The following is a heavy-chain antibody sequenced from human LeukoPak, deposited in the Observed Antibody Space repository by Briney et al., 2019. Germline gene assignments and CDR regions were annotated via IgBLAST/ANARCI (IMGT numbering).Heavy chain of an antibody. CDR1: GGSISSGGYS. V-gene: IGHV4-30-2*01. J-gene: IGHJ4*02. CDR2: IYHSGST. D-gene: IGHD3-22*01. Sequence: SETLSLTCAVSGGSISSGGYSWSWIRQPPGKGLEWIGYIYHSGSTYYNPSLKSRVTISVDRSKNQFSLKLSSVTAADTAVYYCARRYYDSSGFTFDYWGQGILATVSS. CDR3: ARRYYDSSGFTFDY.